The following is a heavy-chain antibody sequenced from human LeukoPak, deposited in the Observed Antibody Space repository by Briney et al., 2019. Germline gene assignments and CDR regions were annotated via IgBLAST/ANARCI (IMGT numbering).Heavy chain of an antibody. Sequence: SVKVSCEASGGSFSSFAVSWVRQAPGQGLEWMGGFLPIFGTPNYAQKFQGRVTISTDESTSTAYMDLSSLRSEDTAVYYCARGRFGSSYYFDYWGQGTLVTVSS. CDR1: GGSFSSFA. V-gene: IGHV1-69*05. CDR2: FLPIFGTP. D-gene: IGHD6-6*01. J-gene: IGHJ4*02. CDR3: ARGRFGSSYYFDY.